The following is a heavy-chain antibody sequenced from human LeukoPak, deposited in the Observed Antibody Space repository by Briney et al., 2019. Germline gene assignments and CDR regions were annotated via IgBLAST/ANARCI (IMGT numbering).Heavy chain of an antibody. Sequence: SETLSLTCTVSNASISTGPYYWSWIRQPAGKGLEWIGRIYTSGSTNYNPSLKSRVTISVDTSKNQFSLKLSSVTAADTAVYYCARDGGIAAYWFDPWGQGTLVTVSS. CDR2: IYTSGST. J-gene: IGHJ5*02. CDR3: ARDGGIAAYWFDP. CDR1: NASISTGPYY. D-gene: IGHD6-13*01. V-gene: IGHV4-61*02.